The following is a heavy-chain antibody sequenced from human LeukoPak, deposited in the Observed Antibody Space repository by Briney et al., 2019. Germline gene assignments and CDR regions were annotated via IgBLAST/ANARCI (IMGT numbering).Heavy chain of an antibody. V-gene: IGHV1-2*02. J-gene: IGHJ4*02. CDR1: GYTFTGYY. D-gene: IGHD3-22*01. CDR3: ARGAAYYFDSSGYYYSYFAS. Sequence: GASVKVSCKASGYTFTGYYIHWVREAPGQGLEWMGWMNPNSGGTNYAQKFQGRVTMTRDTSMSTAYMELSRLRSDDTAVYYCARGAAYYFDSSGYYYSYFASWGQGTLVTVSS. CDR2: MNPNSGGT.